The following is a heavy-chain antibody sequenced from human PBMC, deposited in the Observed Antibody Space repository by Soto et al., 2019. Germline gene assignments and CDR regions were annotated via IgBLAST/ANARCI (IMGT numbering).Heavy chain of an antibody. V-gene: IGHV3-23*01. CDR2: ISASSGTI. D-gene: IGHD5-12*01. Sequence: EVQLLESGGGLVQPGGSLRLSCAASGFTFNKSLMTWVRQAPGKGLEWVSSISASSGTIYYADSVKGRFTISRDNSNNTLSQQRTGLRAADSAVYWCPKGIINGYVLPCSAPWGQGTVVTVSS. CDR1: GFTFNKSL. CDR3: PKGIINGYVLPCSAP. J-gene: IGHJ5*02.